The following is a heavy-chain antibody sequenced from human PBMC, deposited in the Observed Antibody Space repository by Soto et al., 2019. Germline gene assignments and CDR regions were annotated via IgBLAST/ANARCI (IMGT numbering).Heavy chain of an antibody. J-gene: IGHJ4*02. CDR2: IYPGDSEI. Sequence: GESLKISCQSSGYGFSTYWIAWVRQMPGKGLEYMGIIYPGDSEIRYIPSFQGQVTISAYKSISTAHLQWSSLMASDTAMYYCARMGYPYGFLTKFHYCGQGTLVTVSA. D-gene: IGHD5-18*01. CDR3: ARMGYPYGFLTKFHY. CDR1: GYGFSTYW. V-gene: IGHV5-51*01.